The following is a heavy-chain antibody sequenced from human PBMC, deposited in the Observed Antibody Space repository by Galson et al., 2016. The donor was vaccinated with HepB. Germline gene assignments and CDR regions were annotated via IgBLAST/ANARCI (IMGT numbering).Heavy chain of an antibody. J-gene: IGHJ4*02. CDR1: GFTFSSYI. Sequence: SLRLSCAASGFTFSSYIMSWVRQAPGKRLEWVAAISGSGYDTYYTDPAKGRFTISKDKSKNTVYLHMNNLRAEDTAIYYCAKLMGDWGDRSTGFVDYWGQVILVTVSS. V-gene: IGHV3-23*01. CDR2: ISGSGYDT. CDR3: AKLMGDWGDRSTGFVDY. D-gene: IGHD1-1*01.